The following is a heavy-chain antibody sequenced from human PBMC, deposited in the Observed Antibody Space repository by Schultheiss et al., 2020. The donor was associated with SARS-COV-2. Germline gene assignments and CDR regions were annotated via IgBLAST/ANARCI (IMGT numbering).Heavy chain of an antibody. J-gene: IGHJ4*02. Sequence: GGSLRLSCAASGFTVSSNYMSWVRQAPGKGLEWVSVIYSGGSTYYADSVKGRFTISRDNSKNTLYLQMNSLRAEDTAVYYCATISGASYFDYWGQGTLVTVSS. V-gene: IGHV3-53*01. CDR2: IYSGGST. D-gene: IGHD2-8*02. CDR1: GFTVSSNY. CDR3: ATISGASYFDY.